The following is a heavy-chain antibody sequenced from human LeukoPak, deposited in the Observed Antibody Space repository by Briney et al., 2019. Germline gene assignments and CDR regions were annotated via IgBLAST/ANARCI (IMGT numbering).Heavy chain of an antibody. CDR3: AKLLSSGKAPFDY. CDR2: ISWNSFSI. V-gene: IGHV3-9*01. Sequence: GGSLRLSCAASGLTFDDYAMHWVRRAPGKGLEWVAGISWNSFSIAYADSVKGRFTISRDNAKESLYLQMNSLRAEDTALYYCAKLLSSGKAPFDYWGQGTLVTVSS. J-gene: IGHJ4*02. CDR1: GLTFDDYA. D-gene: IGHD3-22*01.